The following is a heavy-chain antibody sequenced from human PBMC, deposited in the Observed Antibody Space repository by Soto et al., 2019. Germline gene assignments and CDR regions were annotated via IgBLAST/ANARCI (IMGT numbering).Heavy chain of an antibody. V-gene: IGHV1-46*01. Sequence: ASVKVSCKASGYTFTSYYMHWVRQAPGQGLEWMGIINPSGGSTSYAQKFQGRVTMTRDTSTSTVYMELSSLRSEDTAVYYCARVYSGSYQSPHYFDYWGQGTLVTVSS. CDR2: INPSGGST. D-gene: IGHD1-26*01. CDR3: ARVYSGSYQSPHYFDY. CDR1: GYTFTSYY. J-gene: IGHJ4*02.